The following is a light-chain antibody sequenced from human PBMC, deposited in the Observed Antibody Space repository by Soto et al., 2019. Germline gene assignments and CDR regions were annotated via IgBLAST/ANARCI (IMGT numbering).Light chain of an antibody. J-gene: IGKJ1*01. CDR1: QSVSSK. CDR3: HQRQSWPRT. CDR2: QTS. Sequence: MTQSPSTLSASVGDTVTVTCRASQSVSSKLAWYQQKPGQAPRLLIYQTSIRAAGIPARFSASGSGTDFTLTISDVQPEDFALYYCHQRQSWPRTFGQGTKVDIK. V-gene: IGKV3D-15*03.